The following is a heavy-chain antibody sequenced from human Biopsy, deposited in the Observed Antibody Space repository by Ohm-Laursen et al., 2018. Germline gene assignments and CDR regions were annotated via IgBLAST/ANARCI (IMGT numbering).Heavy chain of an antibody. CDR1: AGTFSNYG. CDR3: ATKLTGYFHH. V-gene: IGHV1-69*06. CDR2: NIPILGTG. J-gene: IGHJ1*01. D-gene: IGHD3-9*01. Sequence: SVKVSCKVPAGTFSNYGVNWVRQAPGQGLEWLGGNIPILGTGNYAQKFQDRVTVAADTSTSTATMELRSLRSDDTAVYYCATKLTGYFHHWGQGTLVIVSS.